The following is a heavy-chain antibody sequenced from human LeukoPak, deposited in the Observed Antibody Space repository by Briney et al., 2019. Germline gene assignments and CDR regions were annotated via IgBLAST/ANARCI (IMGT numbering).Heavy chain of an antibody. Sequence: ASVKVSCKASGYSFTGYFIHWVRQAPGQGLEWMGCIDPNSGDTKYAQKFQGRVSMPRDTSTRTAYMELSRLRSDDTAVYYCARSLVMAASEYWGQGTLVTVSS. CDR3: ARSLVMAASEY. CDR2: IDPNSGDT. CDR1: GYSFTGYF. J-gene: IGHJ4*02. D-gene: IGHD5-24*01. V-gene: IGHV1-2*02.